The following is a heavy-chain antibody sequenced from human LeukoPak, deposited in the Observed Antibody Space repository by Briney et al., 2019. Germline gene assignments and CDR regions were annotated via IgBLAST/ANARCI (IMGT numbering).Heavy chain of an antibody. V-gene: IGHV3-23*01. D-gene: IGHD5-18*01. Sequence: GGSLRLSCAASGFTFGTSAMNWVRQAPGRGLEWVSSITGSGTNTYYADSVKGRFIISRDNSKNTLYLQMNSLRAEDTAVYYCAKGGGGYSYGYYFDYWGQGTLVTVSS. CDR1: GFTFGTSA. CDR2: ITGSGTNT. J-gene: IGHJ4*02. CDR3: AKGGGGYSYGYYFDY.